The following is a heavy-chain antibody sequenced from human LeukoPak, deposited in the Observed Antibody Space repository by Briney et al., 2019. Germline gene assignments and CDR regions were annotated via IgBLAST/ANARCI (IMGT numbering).Heavy chain of an antibody. Sequence: PGGSLRLSCAASGFTFSSYSMNWVRQAPGKGLEWVSSISSSSSYIYYADSVKGRFTISRDNAKNSLYLQMNSLRAEDTAVYYCASALAAAGELDYWGQGTLATVSS. J-gene: IGHJ4*02. CDR2: ISSSSSYI. V-gene: IGHV3-21*01. D-gene: IGHD6-13*01. CDR1: GFTFSSYS. CDR3: ASALAAAGELDY.